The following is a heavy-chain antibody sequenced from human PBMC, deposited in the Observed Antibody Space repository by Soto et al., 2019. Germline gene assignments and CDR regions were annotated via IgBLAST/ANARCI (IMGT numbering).Heavy chain of an antibody. CDR3: ARRRRGDYSSSSIGAFDI. V-gene: IGHV4-59*08. Sequence: QVQLQESGPGLVKPSETLSLTCTVSGGSISSYYWSWIRQPPGKGLDWIGYIYYSGSTNYNPSLKSRATISVDTSKNQFSLKLSSVTAADTAVYYCARRRRGDYSSSSIGAFDIWGQGTMVTVSS. J-gene: IGHJ3*02. CDR1: GGSISSYY. D-gene: IGHD6-6*01. CDR2: IYYSGST.